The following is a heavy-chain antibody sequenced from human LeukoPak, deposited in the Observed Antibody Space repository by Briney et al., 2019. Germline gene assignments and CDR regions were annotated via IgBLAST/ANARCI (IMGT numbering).Heavy chain of an antibody. J-gene: IGHJ6*04. CDR1: GGTFSSYA. CDR2: IIPIFGTA. CDR3: AVVVVAVSPYYYYYGMDV. Sequence: SVKVSCKASGGTFSSYAISWVRQAPGQGLEWMGGIIPIFGTANYAQKFQGRVTITADESTSTAYMELSSLRSEDTAVYYCAVVVVAVSPYYYYYGMDVWGKGTTVTVSS. V-gene: IGHV1-69*13. D-gene: IGHD2-15*01.